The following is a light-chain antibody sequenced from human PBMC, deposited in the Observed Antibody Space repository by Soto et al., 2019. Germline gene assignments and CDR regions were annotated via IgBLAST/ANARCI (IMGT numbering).Light chain of an antibody. V-gene: IGLV2-14*01. Sequence: QSALTQPASVSGSPGQSITISCTGTSSDVGAFNYASWYLQYPGKAPKLMIYEVGNRPSGVSNRFSGSKSGNTASLTISGLQAEDEADYYCCSYASGSIYVFGTGTKLTVL. CDR2: EVG. J-gene: IGLJ1*01. CDR3: CSYASGSIYV. CDR1: SSDVGAFNY.